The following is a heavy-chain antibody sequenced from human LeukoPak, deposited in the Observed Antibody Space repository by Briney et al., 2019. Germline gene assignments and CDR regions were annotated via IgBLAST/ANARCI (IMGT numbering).Heavy chain of an antibody. CDR3: ARARYYDFWSGYYAYYFDY. J-gene: IGHJ4*02. V-gene: IGHV3-33*01. Sequence: GGSLRLSCAGSGFTFSSYGMHWVRQAPGKGLEWVAVIWYDGSNKYYADSVKGRFTISRDNSKNTLYLQMNSLRAEDTAVYYRARARYYDFWSGYYAYYFDYWGQGTLVTVSS. CDR2: IWYDGSNK. D-gene: IGHD3-3*01. CDR1: GFTFSSYG.